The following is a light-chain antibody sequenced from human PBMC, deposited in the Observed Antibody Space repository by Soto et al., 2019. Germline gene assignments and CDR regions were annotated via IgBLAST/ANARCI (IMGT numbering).Light chain of an antibody. J-gene: IGKJ5*01. Sequence: TQSPSSLSASVGDRVTITCRASQSINRDLAWYVQKPGQAPRRVVYGASTWATGVPPRFTGSGSGTEFTLTISGLQSEDFAVYYCQQYKSWPITFGQGTRLENK. CDR1: QSINRD. CDR3: QQYKSWPIT. CDR2: GAS. V-gene: IGKV3D-15*01.